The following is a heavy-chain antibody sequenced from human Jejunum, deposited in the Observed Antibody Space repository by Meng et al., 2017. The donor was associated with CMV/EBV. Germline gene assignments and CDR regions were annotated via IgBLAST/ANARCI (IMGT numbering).Heavy chain of an antibody. CDR1: GFTFDDYA. V-gene: IGHV3-9*01. D-gene: IGHD3-3*01. CDR2: ISWNSGTI. CDR3: AKPLSPYDFWSGTDY. Sequence: GFTFDDYAMHWVRQAPGKGLECVSGISWNSGTIDYADSVKGRFTISRDNAKNSLYLQMNSLRVEDTAFYYCAKPLSPYDFWSGTDYWGQGTLVTVSS. J-gene: IGHJ4*02.